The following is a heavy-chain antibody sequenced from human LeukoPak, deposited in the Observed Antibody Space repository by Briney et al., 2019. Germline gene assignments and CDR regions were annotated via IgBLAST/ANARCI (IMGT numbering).Heavy chain of an antibody. Sequence: GGSLRLSCAASGFTFSNHGMRWVRQAPGKGLEWVSGISDSGDSTYYADSVKGRFTISRDNSDNTLFLQMNSLRAEDTAVYFCARDHYGSGTYYTPPQASGYWGQGTLVTVSS. CDR3: ARDHYGSGTYYTPPQASGY. V-gene: IGHV3-23*01. CDR1: GFTFSNHG. J-gene: IGHJ4*02. CDR2: ISDSGDST. D-gene: IGHD3-10*01.